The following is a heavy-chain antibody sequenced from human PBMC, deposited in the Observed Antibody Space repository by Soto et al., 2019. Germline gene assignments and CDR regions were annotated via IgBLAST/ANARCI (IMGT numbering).Heavy chain of an antibody. V-gene: IGHV1-18*04. Sequence: QVHLVQSGAEVRKPGASVKVSCKTSGYTFTTYGIIWVRQAPGQHLEWLGWISARNGDTTYAQGFQGRVTLTTDTATSTAYMELKNLRSDDTAVYFCARVMLLPNLAADFWGQGTLVTVSS. CDR3: ARVMLLPNLAADF. J-gene: IGHJ4*02. CDR2: ISARNGDT. D-gene: IGHD2-21*01. CDR1: GYTFTTYG.